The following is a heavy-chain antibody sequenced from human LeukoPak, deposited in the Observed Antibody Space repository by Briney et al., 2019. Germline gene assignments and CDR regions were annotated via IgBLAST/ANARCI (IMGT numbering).Heavy chain of an antibody. CDR3: AREGYSSSVWFDP. CDR2: IYYSGST. J-gene: IGHJ5*02. V-gene: IGHV4-59*01. Sequence: KASETLSLTCTVSGGSISSYYWSWIRQPPGKGLEWIGYIYYSGSTNYNPSLKSRVTISVDTSKNQFSLKLSSVTAADTAVYYCAREGYSSSVWFDPWGQGTLVTVPS. CDR1: GGSISSYY. D-gene: IGHD6-13*01.